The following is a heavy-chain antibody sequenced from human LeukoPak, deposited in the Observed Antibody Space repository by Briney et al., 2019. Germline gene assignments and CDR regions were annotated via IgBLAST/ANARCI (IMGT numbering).Heavy chain of an antibody. J-gene: IGHJ4*02. CDR1: GFTFSSYA. D-gene: IGHD3-10*01. CDR3: AKGSSSGRPYFFDY. CDR2: ISGGSGSDT. Sequence: GGSLRLSCAASGFTFSSYAMSWVRQAPGKGLEWLAAISGGSGSDTYYADAVKGRFTISRDNSKTTLYLEMNTLRAEDTAVYYCAKGSSSGRPYFFDYWGQGTLVTVSS. V-gene: IGHV3-23*01.